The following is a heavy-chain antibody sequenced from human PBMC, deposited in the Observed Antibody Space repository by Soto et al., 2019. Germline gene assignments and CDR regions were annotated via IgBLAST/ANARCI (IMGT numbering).Heavy chain of an antibody. CDR1: GFTFSSYG. CDR2: ISIRGTNI. D-gene: IGHD6-13*01. CDR3: ARGAAGNAYF. V-gene: IGHV3-48*01. J-gene: IGHJ4*02. Sequence: EVQLVESGGGLVQAGGSLGLSCAASGFTFSSYGMNWVRQTPGKGLEWVSYISIRGTNIHYADSVKGRLTISRDNAKNSLYLQMNSLGAEDTAVYYCARGAAGNAYFWGQGVPVTVSS.